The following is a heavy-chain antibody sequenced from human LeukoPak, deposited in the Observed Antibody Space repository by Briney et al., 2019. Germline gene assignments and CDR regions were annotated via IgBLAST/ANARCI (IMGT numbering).Heavy chain of an antibody. CDR1: GGSVSSGGFC. V-gene: IGHV4-31*03. CDR2: IYCSGST. CDR3: ARAGHGPKRSIAAAGYFDY. D-gene: IGHD6-13*01. Sequence: SETLCLSCTVSGGSVSSGGFCWSWIRQHLGKGLDWIGYIYCSGSTYYNPSLKSRVTISVDTSKNQFSLKLSSVTAADTAVYYCARAGHGPKRSIAAAGYFDYWGQGTLVTVSS. J-gene: IGHJ4*02.